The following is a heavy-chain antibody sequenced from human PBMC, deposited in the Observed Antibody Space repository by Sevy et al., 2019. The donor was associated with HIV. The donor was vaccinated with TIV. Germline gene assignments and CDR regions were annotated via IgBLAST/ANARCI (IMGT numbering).Heavy chain of an antibody. Sequence: GGSLRLSCAASGFTFTSYSMNWVRQAPGKGLEWVANIRQDGSEIYYVASVKGRFTISRDNARNLVYLQMNSLRVEDTALYYCVRAIQSDGSFWGQGALVTVSS. CDR2: IRQDGSEI. D-gene: IGHD6-19*01. CDR3: VRAIQSDGSF. J-gene: IGHJ4*02. V-gene: IGHV3-7*01. CDR1: GFTFTSYS.